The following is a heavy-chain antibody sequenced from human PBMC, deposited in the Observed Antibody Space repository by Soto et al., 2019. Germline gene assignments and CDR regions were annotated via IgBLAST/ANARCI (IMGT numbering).Heavy chain of an antibody. V-gene: IGHV3-23*01. CDR3: AKVTKRAAAGRYEYYKYGMDV. J-gene: IGHJ6*02. D-gene: IGHD6-13*01. CDR1: GFAFITYA. CDR2: ISGIGGSS. Sequence: GGSLRLSCAASGFAFITYAMTWGRQAPGKGLEWVSVISGIGGSSYYAASVKGRFTISRDNSKNTLFLQMNGLRAEDTAVYYCAKVTKRAAAGRYEYYKYGMDVWGQGTTVTVSS.